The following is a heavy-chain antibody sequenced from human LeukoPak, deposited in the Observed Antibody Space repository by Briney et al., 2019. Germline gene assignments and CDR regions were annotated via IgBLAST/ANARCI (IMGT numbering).Heavy chain of an antibody. CDR1: GGSISGYY. J-gene: IGHJ6*02. CDR3: ARLDI. CDR2: IYSSGST. Sequence: SETLSLTCTVSGGSISGYYWSWIRQPPGKGLEWIGYIYSSGSTNYNPSLKSRVTISVDTSKNQFSLKLSSVTAADTAIYYCARLDIWGQGTTVTVSS. V-gene: IGHV4-59*01.